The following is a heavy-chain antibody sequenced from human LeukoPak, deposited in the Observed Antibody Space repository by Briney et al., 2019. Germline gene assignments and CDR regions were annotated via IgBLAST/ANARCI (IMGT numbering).Heavy chain of an antibody. D-gene: IGHD3-10*01. J-gene: IGHJ3*02. CDR3: AKVHYGAGSSDAFEI. V-gene: IGHV3-23*01. Sequence: PGGSLRLSCAASGFTFSSYAMSWVRQAPGKGLERVSAISGNGGSTYYADSVKGRFTVSRDNSKDTLYLQMNSLRAEDTAIYYCAKVHYGAGSSDAFEIWGQGTMVTVSS. CDR2: ISGNGGST. CDR1: GFTFSSYA.